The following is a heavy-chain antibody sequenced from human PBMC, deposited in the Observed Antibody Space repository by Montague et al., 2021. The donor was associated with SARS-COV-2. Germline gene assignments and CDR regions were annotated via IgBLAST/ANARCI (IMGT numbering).Heavy chain of an antibody. CDR1: GGSISSSSYY. V-gene: IGHV4-39*07. CDR3: ARGGSLRFEILIGPLHYYYGMDV. CDR2: IYYSGST. D-gene: IGHD3-9*01. Sequence: SETLSLTCTVSGGSISSSSYYWGWIRQPPGKGLEWIGSIYYSGSTYYNPSLKSRVTISVDTSKNQFSLKLSSVTAADTAVYYCARGGSLRFEILIGPLHYYYGMDVWGQGTTVTVSS. J-gene: IGHJ6*02.